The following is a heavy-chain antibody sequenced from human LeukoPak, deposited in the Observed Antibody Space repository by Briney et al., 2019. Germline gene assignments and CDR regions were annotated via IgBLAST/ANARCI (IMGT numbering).Heavy chain of an antibody. Sequence: PSETLSLTCTVSGGSISSYYWSWIRQPAGKGLEWIGRIYTSGSTNYNPSLKSRVTMSVDTSKNQFSLKLSSVTAADTAVYYCARDLGYDSSGYYGGDAFDIWGQGTVVTVSS. CDR3: ARDLGYDSSGYYGGDAFDI. V-gene: IGHV4-4*07. CDR1: GGSISSYY. J-gene: IGHJ3*02. CDR2: IYTSGST. D-gene: IGHD3-22*01.